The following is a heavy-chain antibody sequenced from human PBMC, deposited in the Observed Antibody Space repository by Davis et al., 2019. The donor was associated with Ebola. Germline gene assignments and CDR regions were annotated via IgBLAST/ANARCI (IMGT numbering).Heavy chain of an antibody. V-gene: IGHV4-34*01. Sequence: MPSETLSLTCAVYGGTFIDYYWSWIRQPPGKGLEWIGEVDHSGRTNYNPSFRSRVIVSEDASKNQVSLKLTSVTAADTAVYYCARGRTVVVAATPYYYYGMDVWGQGTTVTVSS. D-gene: IGHD2-15*01. CDR3: ARGRTVVVAATPYYYYGMDV. CDR2: VDHSGRT. CDR1: GGTFIDYY. J-gene: IGHJ6*02.